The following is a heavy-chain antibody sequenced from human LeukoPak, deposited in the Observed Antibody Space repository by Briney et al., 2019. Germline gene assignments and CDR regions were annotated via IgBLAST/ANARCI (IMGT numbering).Heavy chain of an antibody. CDR1: GGSISSHPYY. CDR3: ATLEIGDYYFDY. CDR2: ISYSGSI. V-gene: IGHV4-39*01. D-gene: IGHD3-16*01. Sequence: PSETLSLTCTVSGGSISSHPYYWGWVAQPPGKELEGIRSISYSGSIHYNPSLKSRVTISVDTSKNHYSLRLSSVTAADTAVYYCATLEIGDYYFDYWGQGTLVTVSS. J-gene: IGHJ4*02.